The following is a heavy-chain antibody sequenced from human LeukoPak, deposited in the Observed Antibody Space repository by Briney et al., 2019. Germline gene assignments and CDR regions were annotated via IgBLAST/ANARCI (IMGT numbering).Heavy chain of an antibody. CDR3: AKSYSSGWYGFDY. V-gene: IGHV3-23*01. Sequence: PGGSLRLSCAASGLTFSSYAMSWVRQAPGKGLEWVSTISGSGGSTYYADSVKGRFTISRDNSKNTLYMQMNSLRAEDTAVYSCAKSYSSGWYGFDYWGQGNLVTVSS. CDR1: GLTFSSYA. CDR2: ISGSGGST. D-gene: IGHD6-19*01. J-gene: IGHJ4*02.